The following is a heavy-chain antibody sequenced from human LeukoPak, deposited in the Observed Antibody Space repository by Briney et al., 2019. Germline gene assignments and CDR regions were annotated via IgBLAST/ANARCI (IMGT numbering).Heavy chain of an antibody. Sequence: GESLKISCKGSGYRITSYWIGWVRQMPGKGLEWMGIIYPGDSDTRYSPSFQGQVTISADKSISTAYLQWSSLKASDTAMYYCARQLRGYSYNDAFDIWGQGTMVTVSS. CDR1: GYRITSYW. CDR3: ARQLRGYSYNDAFDI. D-gene: IGHD5-18*01. CDR2: IYPGDSDT. J-gene: IGHJ3*02. V-gene: IGHV5-51*01.